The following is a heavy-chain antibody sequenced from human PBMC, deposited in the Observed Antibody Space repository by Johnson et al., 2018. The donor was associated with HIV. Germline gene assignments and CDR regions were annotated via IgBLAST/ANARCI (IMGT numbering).Heavy chain of an antibody. CDR1: GFTFSSYA. Sequence: QVQLVESGGGVVQPGRSLRLSCAASGFTFSSYAMHWVRQAPGTGLAWVAVISYDGSHKYYADSVKGRFTISRDTSKNTLYQQMNSRSPEDTAVYYGARDRAIVVAYDAFDFWGKGTMVTVSS. D-gene: IGHD3-22*01. V-gene: IGHV3-30*04. J-gene: IGHJ3*01. CDR2: ISYDGSHK. CDR3: ARDRAIVVAYDAFDF.